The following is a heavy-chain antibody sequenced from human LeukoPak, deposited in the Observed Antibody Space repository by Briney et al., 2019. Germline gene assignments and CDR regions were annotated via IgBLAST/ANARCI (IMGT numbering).Heavy chain of an antibody. J-gene: IGHJ4*02. CDR3: AKDLRTMIVVAADY. V-gene: IGHV3-23*01. CDR2: ISSGTSGGT. D-gene: IGHD3-22*01. CDR1: GFAFSSYA. Sequence: PGGSLRLSCAASGFAFSSYAMSWVRQAPGKGLEWVSTISSGTSGGTYYADSVKGRFTVSRDNSKNTLYLQMNSLRAEDTAVYYCAKDLRTMIVVAADYWGQGTLVTVSS.